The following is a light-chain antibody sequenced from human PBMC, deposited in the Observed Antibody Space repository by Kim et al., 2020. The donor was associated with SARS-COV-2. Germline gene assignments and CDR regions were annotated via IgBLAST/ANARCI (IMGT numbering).Light chain of an antibody. CDR1: QSVSSNY. J-gene: IGKJ2*01. CDR3: QQYGSSPYT. CDR2: GAS. V-gene: IGKV3-20*01. Sequence: LSTGERATLSCRASQSVSSNYLAWYQQKPGQAPRLLISGASSRATGIPDRFSGSGSGTDFTLTISRLEPEDFAVYYCQQYGSSPYTFGQGTKLEI.